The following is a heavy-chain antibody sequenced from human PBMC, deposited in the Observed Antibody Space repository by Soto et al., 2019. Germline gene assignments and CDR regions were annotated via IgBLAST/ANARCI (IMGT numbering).Heavy chain of an antibody. J-gene: IGHJ4*02. CDR2: FDPEDGET. Sequence: ASVKVSCKVSGYTLSELAIQWVRQSPGKGLGWMGGFDPEDGETFYAQKFQGRVTMTEDKSTDTAYMELRSLRSEDTAVYYCAGGYCTRTSCHDYDNWGQGTLVTVSS. D-gene: IGHD2-2*01. CDR3: AGGYCTRTSCHDYDN. V-gene: IGHV1-24*01. CDR1: GYTLSELA.